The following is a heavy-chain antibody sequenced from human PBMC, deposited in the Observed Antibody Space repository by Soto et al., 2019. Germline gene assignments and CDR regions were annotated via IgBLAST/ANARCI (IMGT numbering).Heavy chain of an antibody. CDR3: ARDPQYSTSSQVFDS. D-gene: IGHD6-6*01. Sequence: QVQLVQYGAEVKKPAASVKVSCKASGYTFTTYAISWVRQAPGQGLEWMGRISTYNGNTKYAQKLQGRVTMTTDTSTSTAYMELRSLRSDDTAVYYCARDPQYSTSSQVFDSWGQGTLVTVSS. V-gene: IGHV1-18*01. CDR1: GYTFTTYA. CDR2: ISTYNGNT. J-gene: IGHJ4*02.